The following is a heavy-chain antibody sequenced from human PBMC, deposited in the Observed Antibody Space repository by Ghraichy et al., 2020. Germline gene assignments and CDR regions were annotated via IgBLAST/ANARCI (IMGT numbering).Heavy chain of an antibody. Sequence: GESLNISCGTSGFSFRDHYMSWVRQAPGKGLEWVSLISRNGRDTNYADSVRGRFTISRDNAKNSLYLQVNTLRVEDTAVYYCVREGQELGRSGFDLWGQGTLVTVSS. CDR3: VREGQELGRSGFDL. V-gene: IGHV3-11*06. CDR1: GFSFRDHY. J-gene: IGHJ5*02. CDR2: ISRNGRDT. D-gene: IGHD6-25*01.